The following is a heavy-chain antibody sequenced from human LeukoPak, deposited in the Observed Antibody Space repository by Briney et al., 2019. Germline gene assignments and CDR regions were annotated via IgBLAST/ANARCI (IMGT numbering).Heavy chain of an antibody. CDR1: RGSINGDF. D-gene: IGHD2-15*01. J-gene: IGHJ4*02. Sequence: PSETLSLTSTVSRGSINGDFWSSIRQPPGKGLEWIGYVYSTGSTNYNPSLSSRVSISIDTSKNQFSLKLTSVTAADTAVYYCAKVRGVVVAAYDYWGQGTLVTVSS. CDR2: VYSTGST. CDR3: AKVRGVVVAAYDY. V-gene: IGHV4-59*01.